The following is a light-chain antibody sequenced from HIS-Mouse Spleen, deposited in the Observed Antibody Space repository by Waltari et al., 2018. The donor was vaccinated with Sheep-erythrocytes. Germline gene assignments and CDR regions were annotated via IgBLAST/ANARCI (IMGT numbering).Light chain of an antibody. CDR3: SSYTSSSTPVV. Sequence: QSALTQPRSVSGSPGQSVTISCTGTSSDVGGYNYVSWYQQHPGKAPKLMIYDVSKRPSGVPDRFSGSKAGNTVSLTISGLQAEDEADYYCSSYTSSSTPVVFGGGTKLTVL. CDR1: SSDVGGYNY. V-gene: IGLV2-11*01. CDR2: DVS. J-gene: IGLJ2*01.